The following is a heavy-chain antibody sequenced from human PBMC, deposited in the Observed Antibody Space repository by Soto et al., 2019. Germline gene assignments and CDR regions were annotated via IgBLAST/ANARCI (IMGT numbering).Heavy chain of an antibody. CDR3: AKRRGAGGHFDY. V-gene: IGHV3-23*01. J-gene: IGHJ4*02. D-gene: IGHD2-15*01. CDR1: GFTFSSYA. CDR2: VSIGGST. Sequence: DVQLLESGGGLVQPEGSLRLSCAASGFTFSSYAMGWVRQGPGKGLEWVAVVSIGGSTHYADSVRGRFTISRDNSKNPLSLQMSSLTAEDTAVYFCAKRRGAGGHFDYWGQGDLVTVSS.